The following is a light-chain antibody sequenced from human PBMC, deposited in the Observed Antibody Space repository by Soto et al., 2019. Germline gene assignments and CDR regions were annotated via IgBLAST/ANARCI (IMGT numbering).Light chain of an antibody. V-gene: IGKV3-15*01. CDR2: GAS. Sequence: EVVMTQSPATLSVSPGEGATLSCRASQSVSSKLAWYQQKPGQAPRLLIYGASTRATGIPARFSCSESGTEFALTISSLQSEDFAVYYCQQYDNWPFTFGPGTKVDIK. CDR3: QQYDNWPFT. CDR1: QSVSSK. J-gene: IGKJ3*01.